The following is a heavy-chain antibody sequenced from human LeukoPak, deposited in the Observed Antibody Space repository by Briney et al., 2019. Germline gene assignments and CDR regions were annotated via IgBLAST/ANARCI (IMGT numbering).Heavy chain of an antibody. Sequence: ASVKVSRTASGYSFTAYYMHMVRQPPGQGLEWMGWIDPDSGDTKYAQNFQDRVTMTWDTSVSTAYMELSSLTSDDTAVYYCASKGAGYCRSTICQGAFDIWGQGSMVTVSS. D-gene: IGHD2-2*01. CDR3: ASKGAGYCRSTICQGAFDI. CDR1: GYSFTAYY. V-gene: IGHV1-2*02. CDR2: IDPDSGDT. J-gene: IGHJ3*02.